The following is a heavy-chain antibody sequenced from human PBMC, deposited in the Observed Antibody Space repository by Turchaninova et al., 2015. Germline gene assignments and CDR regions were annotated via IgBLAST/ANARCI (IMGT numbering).Heavy chain of an antibody. D-gene: IGHD3-3*01. Sequence: QVQLQQWGAGLLKPSEPLACRCVCKCEGLSGYNWSWVPQPPGKGLEWIGEIKHRGSTNYNPSLKRRVTISVDTSKNQFSLKLSSVTAADTAVYYCARGLRNDFWSGYKVNWFDPWGQGTLVTVSS. V-gene: IGHV4-34*01. CDR1: CEGLSGYN. CDR3: ARGLRNDFWSGYKVNWFDP. J-gene: IGHJ5*02. CDR2: IKHRGST.